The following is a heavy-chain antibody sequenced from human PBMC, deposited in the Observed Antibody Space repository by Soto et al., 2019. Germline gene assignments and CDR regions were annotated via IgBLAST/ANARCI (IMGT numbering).Heavy chain of an antibody. V-gene: IGHV3-7*01. CDR2: IKQDGSEK. J-gene: IGHJ2*01. CDR3: ARDSNTLVVVAATAYFDL. CDR1: GFTFSSYW. Sequence: ESGGGLVQPGGSLRLSCAASGFTFSSYWMSWVRQAPGKGLEWVANIKQDGSEKYYVDSVKGRFTISRDNAKNSLYLQMNSLRAEDTAVYYCARDSNTLVVVAATAYFDLWGRGTLVTVSS. D-gene: IGHD2-15*01.